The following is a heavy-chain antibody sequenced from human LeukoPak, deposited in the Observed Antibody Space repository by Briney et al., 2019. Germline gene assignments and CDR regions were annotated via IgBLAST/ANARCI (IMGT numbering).Heavy chain of an antibody. V-gene: IGHV3-53*01. CDR3: ARDCSGSHVQLCGMDV. Sequence: PGGSLRLSCAASGFTFSDYYMSWVRQAPRKGLEWVSVIYSGGNTYYGDSVKGRFTISRDNSKNTLYLQMNSLRAEDTAVYFCARDCSGSHVQLCGMDVWGQGTTVTVSS. J-gene: IGHJ6*02. D-gene: IGHD1-26*01. CDR1: GFTFSDYY. CDR2: IYSGGNT.